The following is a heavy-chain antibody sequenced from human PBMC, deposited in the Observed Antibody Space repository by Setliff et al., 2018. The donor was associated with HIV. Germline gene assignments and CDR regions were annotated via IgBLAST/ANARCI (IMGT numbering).Heavy chain of an antibody. D-gene: IGHD5-18*01. V-gene: IGHV3-23*01. CDR3: AKGFRPVDTALVSGPTY. CDR1: GFTFSSCA. CDR2: ITSGGST. Sequence: PGGSLRLSCAASGFTFSSCAMSWVRQTPEKGLEWVSIITSGGSTYYADSAKGRFIISRDNSQNTLYLQMNSLRADDTAIYYCAKGFRPVDTALVSGPTYWGQGIRVTVSS. J-gene: IGHJ4*02.